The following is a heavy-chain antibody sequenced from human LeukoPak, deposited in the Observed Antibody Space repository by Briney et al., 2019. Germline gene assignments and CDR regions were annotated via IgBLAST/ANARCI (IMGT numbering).Heavy chain of an antibody. CDR2: IGSNK. V-gene: IGHV3-30*02. CDR1: GFTISTYG. D-gene: IGHD3-3*01. J-gene: IGHJ4*02. Sequence: PGGSLRLSCAASGFTISTYGMSWVRQAPGKGLEWVAFIGSNKYYADSVKGRFTISRDNSKNTLYLQMNSLRAEDTAVYYCAKTYYDFWSGSGCFDYWGQGTLVTVSS. CDR3: AKTYYDFWSGSGCFDY.